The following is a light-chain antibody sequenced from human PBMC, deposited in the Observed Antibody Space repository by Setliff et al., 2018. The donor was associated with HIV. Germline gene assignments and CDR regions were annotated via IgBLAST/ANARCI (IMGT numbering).Light chain of an antibody. CDR1: SSDVGAYNY. CDR3: SSYTGSSTLEV. J-gene: IGLJ1*01. CDR2: DVS. Sequence: QSALTQPASVSGSPGQSTTISCTGTSSDVGAYNYVSWYQQHPGKAPKLMIYDVSNRPSGVSRRFSGSKSGNTASLTISGLQAEDEAAYYCSSYTGSSTLEVFGTGTKVTVL. V-gene: IGLV2-14*03.